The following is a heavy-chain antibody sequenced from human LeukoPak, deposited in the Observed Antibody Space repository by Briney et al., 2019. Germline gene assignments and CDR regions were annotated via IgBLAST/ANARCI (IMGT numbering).Heavy chain of an antibody. Sequence: PGGSLRLSCAASGFTFSSYWMHWVRQAPGKGLVWVSRIRSDGSSTTYADSVKGRFTISRDNTKNTLYLQMNSLRAEDTAVYYCARVPSDIVVVEPATPDFWGQGTLVTVSS. J-gene: IGHJ4*02. CDR2: IRSDGSST. CDR1: GFTFSSYW. V-gene: IGHV3-74*01. D-gene: IGHD2-15*01. CDR3: ARVPSDIVVVEPATPDF.